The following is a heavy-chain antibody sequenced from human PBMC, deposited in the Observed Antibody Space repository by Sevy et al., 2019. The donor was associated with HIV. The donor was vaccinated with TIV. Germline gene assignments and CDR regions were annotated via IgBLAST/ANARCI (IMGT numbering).Heavy chain of an antibody. J-gene: IGHJ4*02. CDR2: IKSKTDGGTT. V-gene: IGHV3-15*01. D-gene: IGHD3-22*01. CDR3: TTDFKTYYYDSSGGMGFDY. Sequence: GGSLRLSCAASGFTFSNAWMSWVRQAPGKGLEWVGRIKSKTDGGTTDYAAPVKGRFTISRDDSKNTLYLQMNSLKTEDTAVYYCTTDFKTYYYDSSGGMGFDYWGQGTLFTVSS. CDR1: GFTFSNAW.